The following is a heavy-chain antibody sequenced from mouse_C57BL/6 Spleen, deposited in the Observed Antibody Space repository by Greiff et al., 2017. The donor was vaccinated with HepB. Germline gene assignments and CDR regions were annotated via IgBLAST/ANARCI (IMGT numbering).Heavy chain of an antibody. CDR2: IYPGDGDT. CDR3: ARGIITTVVANFDY. CDR1: GYAFSSYW. J-gene: IGHJ2*01. D-gene: IGHD1-1*01. V-gene: IGHV1-80*01. Sequence: VQLQQSGAELVKPGASVKISCKASGYAFSSYWMNWVKQRPGKGLEWFGQIYPGDGDTNYNGKFKGKATLTADKSSSTAYMQLSSLTSEDSAVYFCARGIITTVVANFDYWGQGTTLTVSS.